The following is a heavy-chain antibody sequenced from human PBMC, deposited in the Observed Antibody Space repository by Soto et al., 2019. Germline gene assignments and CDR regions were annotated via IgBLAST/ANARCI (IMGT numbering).Heavy chain of an antibody. D-gene: IGHD6-19*01. Sequence: GGSLRLSCAASGVSFRSYAMHWVRQAPGKGLEWVAIISYDGSDQYYPDSVKGRFTISRDNSRSTLYLQMNSLRAEDTAVYYCARFIAVAGKDRGFDYWGKGTLVTVSS. CDR2: ISYDGSDQ. J-gene: IGHJ4*02. V-gene: IGHV3-30-3*01. CDR3: ARFIAVAGKDRGFDY. CDR1: GVSFRSYA.